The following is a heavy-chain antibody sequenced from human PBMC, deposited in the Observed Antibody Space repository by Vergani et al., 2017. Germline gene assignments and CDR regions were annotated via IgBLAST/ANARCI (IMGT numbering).Heavy chain of an antibody. CDR3: ARLFPGDGYNNSGGWFDP. D-gene: IGHD5-24*01. V-gene: IGHV4-61*02. CDR1: GGSISSGSYY. J-gene: IGHJ5*02. CDR2: IYTSVST. Sequence: QVQLQESGPGLVKPSQTLSLTCTVSGGSISSGSYYWSWIRPPAGKGLEWIGRIYTSVSTNYNPSLKSRVTISVDTSNNQFSLKLSSVTAADTAVYYCARLFPGDGYNNSGGWFDPWGQGTLVTVSS.